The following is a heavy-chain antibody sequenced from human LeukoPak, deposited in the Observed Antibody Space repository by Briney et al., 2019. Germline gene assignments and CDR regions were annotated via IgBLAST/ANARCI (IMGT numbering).Heavy chain of an antibody. CDR3: ARDIYDFWSGYVFDY. J-gene: IGHJ4*02. V-gene: IGHV1-2*02. CDR1: GYTFTGYY. D-gene: IGHD3-3*01. CDR2: INPNSGGT. Sequence: ASVKVSCKASGYTFTGYYMHWVRQAPGQGLEWMGWINPNSGGTNYAQKFQGRVTMTRDTSTSTVYMELSSLRSEDTAVYYCARDIYDFWSGYVFDYWGQGTLVTVSS.